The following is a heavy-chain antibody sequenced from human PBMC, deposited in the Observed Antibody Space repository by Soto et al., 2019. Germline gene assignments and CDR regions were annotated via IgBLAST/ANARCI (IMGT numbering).Heavy chain of an antibody. V-gene: IGHV2-5*01. D-gene: IGHD6-6*01. J-gene: IGHJ4*02. CDR3: AHRQYSSFDY. Sequence: QITLRESGPSLVKPTQTLTLTCTLSGFSLTTSGVAVGWIRQPPGKALEWLALIYGHDDTRYSPSLKSRVTITKDTSKNQVVLIMTNMDPVDTAAYYCAHRQYSSFDYWGQGTLVTVSS. CDR1: GFSLTTSGVA. CDR2: IYGHDDT.